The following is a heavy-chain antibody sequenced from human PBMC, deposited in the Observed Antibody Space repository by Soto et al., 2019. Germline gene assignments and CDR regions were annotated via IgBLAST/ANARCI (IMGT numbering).Heavy chain of an antibody. J-gene: IGHJ4*02. V-gene: IGHV4-30-4*01. D-gene: IGHD3-3*01. Sequence: PSETLSLTCTVSGDSISSGDYYWSWIRQHPGKGLEWIGYIYYSGNTYYNPSLKSRVTISVDTSKNQFSLKLSSVTAADTAVYYCARLGGYYQAFDNWGQGTLVTVSS. CDR2: IYYSGNT. CDR1: GDSISSGDYY. CDR3: ARLGGYYQAFDN.